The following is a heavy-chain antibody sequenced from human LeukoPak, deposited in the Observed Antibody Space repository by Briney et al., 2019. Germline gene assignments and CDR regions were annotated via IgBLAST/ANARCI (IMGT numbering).Heavy chain of an antibody. J-gene: IGHJ4*02. CDR1: GYTFTSYG. CDR3: ARGGSSSSITGTTEFDY. Sequence: GASVKVSCKASGYTFTSYGISWVRQAPGQGLEWMGWISAYNGNTNYAQKLQGRVTITTDTSTSTAYMELRSLRSDDTAVYYCARGGSSSSITGTTEFDYWGQGTLVTVSS. V-gene: IGHV1-18*01. CDR2: ISAYNGNT. D-gene: IGHD1-7*01.